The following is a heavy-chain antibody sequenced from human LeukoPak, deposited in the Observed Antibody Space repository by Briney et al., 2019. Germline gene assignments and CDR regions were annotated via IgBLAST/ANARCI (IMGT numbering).Heavy chain of an antibody. D-gene: IGHD1-26*01. CDR3: VKGNDKWELLFAY. Sequence: GGALRLSCSASGFTFSSYAMHWVRQAPGKGVEYVSAISSNGGSTYYADSVKGRFTISRDNSKNTLYLQMSSLRAEDTAVYYCVKGNDKWELLFAYCGQGTLVTVSS. CDR2: ISSNGGST. J-gene: IGHJ4*02. V-gene: IGHV3-64D*06. CDR1: GFTFSSYA.